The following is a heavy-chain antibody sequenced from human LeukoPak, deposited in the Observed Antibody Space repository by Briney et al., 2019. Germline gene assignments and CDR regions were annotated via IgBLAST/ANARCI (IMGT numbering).Heavy chain of an antibody. CDR3: AKAERAWLARRGGFQDY. CDR2: ISGSGGST. V-gene: IGHV3-23*01. J-gene: IGHJ4*02. CDR1: GLTFSSYA. D-gene: IGHD6-19*01. Sequence: GGSLRLSCAASGLTFSSYAMSWVRQAPGKGLEWVSAISGSGGSTYYADSVKGRFTISRDNSKNTLYLQMNSLRAEDTAVYYCAKAERAWLARRGGFQDYWGQGTLVTVSS.